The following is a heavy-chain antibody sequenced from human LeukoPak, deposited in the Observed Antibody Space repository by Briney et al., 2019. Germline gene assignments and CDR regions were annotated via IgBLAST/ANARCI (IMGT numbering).Heavy chain of an antibody. CDR1: GGSFSGYY. V-gene: IGHV4-34*01. D-gene: IGHD2-2*01. Sequence: SETLSLTCAVYGGSFSGYYWSWIRQPPGKGLEWIGEINHSGSTNYNPSLKSRVTISVDTSKNQFSLKLSSVTAADTAVYYCARFVVVPAAMPNNWFDPWGQGTLVTVSS. CDR3: ARFVVVPAAMPNNWFDP. J-gene: IGHJ5*02. CDR2: INHSGST.